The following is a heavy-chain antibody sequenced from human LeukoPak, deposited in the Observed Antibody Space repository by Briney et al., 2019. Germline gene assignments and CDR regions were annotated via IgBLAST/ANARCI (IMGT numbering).Heavy chain of an antibody. V-gene: IGHV1-18*01. D-gene: IGHD3-22*01. CDR1: GYTFINYG. Sequence: ASVKVSCKASGYTFINYGISWVRQAPGQGLERMGWISAYNGNTNYAQILQGRVTMTTDTSTSTAYMELRSLRSDDTAVYYCARVGAPYSSSDYWGQGTLVTVSS. CDR2: ISAYNGNT. CDR3: ARVGAPYSSSDY. J-gene: IGHJ4*02.